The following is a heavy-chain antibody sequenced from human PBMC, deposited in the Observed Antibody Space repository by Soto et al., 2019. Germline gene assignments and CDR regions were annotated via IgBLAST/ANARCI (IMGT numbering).Heavy chain of an antibody. Sequence: GGSLRLSCAASGFTFSSYAMSWVRQAPGKGLEWVSAISGSGGSTYYADSVKGRFTISRDNSGNTLFLEMYSLRAEDTAVYYCARYIPGVRYYGMDVWGKGTTVTVSS. CDR1: GFTFSSYA. CDR3: ARYIPGVRYYGMDV. D-gene: IGHD2-2*01. V-gene: IGHV3-23*01. J-gene: IGHJ6*04. CDR2: ISGSGGST.